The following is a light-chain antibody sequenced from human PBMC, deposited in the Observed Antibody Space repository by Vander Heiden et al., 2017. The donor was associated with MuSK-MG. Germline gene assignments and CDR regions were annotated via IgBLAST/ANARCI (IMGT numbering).Light chain of an antibody. CDR3: QHSYSFPWT. Sequence: DIQMTQSPPSLSASVGDRVAITCRPSQNINNYLNWYQQKPGQAPNLLIYAASTLQSGVPSRFSGSGSGTDFTLTISSLQPEDSATYFCQHSYSFPWTFGQGTKVXIK. V-gene: IGKV1-39*01. CDR2: AAS. CDR1: QNINNY. J-gene: IGKJ1*01.